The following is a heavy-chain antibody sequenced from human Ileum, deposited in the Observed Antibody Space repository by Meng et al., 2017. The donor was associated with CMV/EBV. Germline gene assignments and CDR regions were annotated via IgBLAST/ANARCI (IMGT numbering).Heavy chain of an antibody. CDR1: GFTFSSYG. V-gene: IGHV3-33*06. J-gene: IGHJ6*01. CDR2: IWYDGSSE. CDR3: AKDHGNWNYGHYGMDV. D-gene: IGHD1-7*01. Sequence: GESLKISCAASGFTFSSYGMNWVRQAPGKGLEWVAVIWYDGSSEYYADSVKGRFTVSRDNSKNTVYLQMSSLRAEDTAVYYCAKDHGNWNYGHYGMDVWGHGNTV.